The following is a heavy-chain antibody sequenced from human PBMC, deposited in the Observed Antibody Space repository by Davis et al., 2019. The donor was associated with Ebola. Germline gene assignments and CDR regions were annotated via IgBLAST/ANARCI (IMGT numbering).Heavy chain of an antibody. CDR1: GFIFSSYV. D-gene: IGHD1-26*01. V-gene: IGHV3-23*01. CDR3: VKDTSNIWFDI. Sequence: GESLKISCAASGFIFSSYVMSWVRQAPGKGLEWVSTLGTSADTYYADSVKSRFTIPRDNSKNTLYLQMNGLRVEDTAIYFCVKDTSNIWFDIWGQGTMVTVSS. J-gene: IGHJ3*02. CDR2: LGTSADT.